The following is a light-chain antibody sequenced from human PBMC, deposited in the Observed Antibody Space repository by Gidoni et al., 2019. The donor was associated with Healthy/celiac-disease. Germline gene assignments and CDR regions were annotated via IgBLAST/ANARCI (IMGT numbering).Light chain of an antibody. V-gene: IGKV3-11*01. CDR1: QSVSSY. CDR3: QQRSNWPLALT. CDR2: DAS. Sequence: EIVLTQSPATLSLSPGERATLSCRASQSVSSYLAWYQQKPGQAPRLLIYDASNRATGIPARFSGSGSGTDFTLTIRSLEPEDFAVYSCQQRSNWPLALTFGGGTKVEIK. J-gene: IGKJ4*01.